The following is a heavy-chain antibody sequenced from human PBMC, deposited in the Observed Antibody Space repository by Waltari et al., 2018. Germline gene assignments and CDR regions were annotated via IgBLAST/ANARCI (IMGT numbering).Heavy chain of an antibody. CDR3: ARDCSAGVGRCMDV. CDR1: GGTFSSYA. V-gene: IGHV1-69*10. J-gene: IGHJ6*03. Sequence: QVQLVQSGAEVKKPGSPVKVSCKASGGTFSSYAISWVRQAPGQGLEWMGGIIPILGIANYAQKFQGRVTITADKSTSTAYMELSSLRSEDTAVYYCARDCSAGVGRCMDVWGKGTTVTVSS. CDR2: IIPILGIA. D-gene: IGHD6-25*01.